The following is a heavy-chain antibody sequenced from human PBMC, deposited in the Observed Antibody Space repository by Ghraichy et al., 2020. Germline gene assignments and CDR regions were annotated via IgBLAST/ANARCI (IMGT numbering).Heavy chain of an antibody. D-gene: IGHD4-11*01. CDR2: IYPGDSDT. Sequence: GESLNISCKGSGYSFTSYWIGWVRQMPGKGLEWMGIIYPGDSDTRYSPSFQGQVTISADKSISTAYLQWSSLKASDTAMYYCARLQLQYLPRGAFDIWGQGTMVTVSS. CDR1: GYSFTSYW. V-gene: IGHV5-51*01. J-gene: IGHJ3*02. CDR3: ARLQLQYLPRGAFDI.